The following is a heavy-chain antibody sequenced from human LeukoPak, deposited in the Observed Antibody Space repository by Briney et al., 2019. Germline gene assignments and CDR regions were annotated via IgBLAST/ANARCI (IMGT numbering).Heavy chain of an antibody. Sequence: ASVKVSCKASGYTFTNYAMNWVRQAPGQGLEWMGWINTNTGNPTYAQGFTGRFVFSLDTPVSTAYLQISSLKAEDTAVYYCARVSSSWYASDAFDIWGQGTMVTVSS. CDR3: ARVSSSWYASDAFDI. CDR2: INTNTGNP. CDR1: GYTFTNYA. V-gene: IGHV7-4-1*02. D-gene: IGHD6-13*01. J-gene: IGHJ3*02.